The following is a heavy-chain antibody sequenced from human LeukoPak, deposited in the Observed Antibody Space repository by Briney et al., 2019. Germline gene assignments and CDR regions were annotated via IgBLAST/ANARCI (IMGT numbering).Heavy chain of an antibody. V-gene: IGHV3-23*01. CDR3: ERDRPAKENIVVVPAAIDAFHI. D-gene: IGHD2-2*01. Sequence: GGSLRLSCAASGFTFSSYAMSWVRQAPGKGLEWVSAISGSGGSTYYADSVKGRFTISRDNSKNTLYLQMNSLRAEDTAVYYCERDRPAKENIVVVPAAIDAFHIWGQGTMVTVS. CDR2: ISGSGGST. J-gene: IGHJ3*02. CDR1: GFTFSSYA.